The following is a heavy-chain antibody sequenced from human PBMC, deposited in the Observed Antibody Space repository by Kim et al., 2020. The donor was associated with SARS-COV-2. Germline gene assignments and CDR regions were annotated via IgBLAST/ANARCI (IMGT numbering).Heavy chain of an antibody. J-gene: IGHJ1*01. CDR2: ISYDGSNK. CDR3: AKASGSYPES. CDR1: GFTFSSYG. V-gene: IGHV3-30*18. D-gene: IGHD1-26*01. Sequence: WGSLRLSCAASGFTFSSYGMHWVRQAPGKGLEWVAVISYDGSNKYYADSVKGRFTISRDNSKNTLYLQMYILSAEDPALYYGAKASGSYPESWGQGTLVT.